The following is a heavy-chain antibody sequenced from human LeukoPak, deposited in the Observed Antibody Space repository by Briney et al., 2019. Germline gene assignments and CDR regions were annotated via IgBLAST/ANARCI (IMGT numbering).Heavy chain of an antibody. CDR1: GYTFSIYG. Sequence: ASVKVSCKASGYTFSIYGFSWVRQAPGQGLEWMGWISTYNGNTNYAQKFQGRVTLTRDMSTSTDYLELSSLRSEDTAVYYCARDNSVRDEAWWFNPWGQGTLVTVSS. CDR2: ISTYNGNT. J-gene: IGHJ5*02. D-gene: IGHD5-24*01. CDR3: ARDNSVRDEAWWFNP. V-gene: IGHV1-18*01.